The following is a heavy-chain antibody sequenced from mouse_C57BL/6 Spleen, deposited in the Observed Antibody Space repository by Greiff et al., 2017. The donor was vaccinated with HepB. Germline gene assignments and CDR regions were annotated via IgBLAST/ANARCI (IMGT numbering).Heavy chain of an antibody. J-gene: IGHJ2*01. CDR1: GYAFRSYW. CDR3: AREEVLRSYYIDY. D-gene: IGHD1-1*01. Sequence: VQLQQSGAELVKPGASVKISCKASGYAFRSYWMNWVKQRPGKGLEWIGQIYPGDGDTNYNGKFKGKATLTADKSSSTAYMQLSSLTSEDSAVYFCAREEVLRSYYIDYWGEGTTLTVSS. V-gene: IGHV1-80*01. CDR2: IYPGDGDT.